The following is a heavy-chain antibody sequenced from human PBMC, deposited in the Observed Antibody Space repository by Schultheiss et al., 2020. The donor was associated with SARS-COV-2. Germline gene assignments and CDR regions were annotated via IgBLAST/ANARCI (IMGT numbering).Heavy chain of an antibody. V-gene: IGHV4-39*07. Sequence: SETLSLTCTVSGGSISSSSYYWGWIRQPPGKGLEWIGSIYHSGSTYYNPSLKSRVTISVDTSKNQFSLKLSSVTAADTAVHYCARAGTTVTSNWFDPWGQGTLVTVSS. CDR1: GGSISSSSYY. D-gene: IGHD4-17*01. J-gene: IGHJ5*02. CDR3: ARAGTTVTSNWFDP. CDR2: IYHSGST.